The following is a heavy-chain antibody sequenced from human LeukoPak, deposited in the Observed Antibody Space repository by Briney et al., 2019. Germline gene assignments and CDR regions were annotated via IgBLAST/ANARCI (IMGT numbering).Heavy chain of an antibody. CDR2: INPNSGGT. CDR1: GYTFTGYY. V-gene: IGHV1-2*02. J-gene: IGHJ3*02. Sequence: GASVKVSCKASGYTFTGYYMHWVRQAPGQGLEWMGWINPNSGGTNYAQKFQGRVTMTRDTSISTAYMELSRLRSDDTAVYYCARSRGVTMIVVVQNDAFDIWGQGTMVTVSS. CDR3: ARSRGVTMIVVVQNDAFDI. D-gene: IGHD3-22*01.